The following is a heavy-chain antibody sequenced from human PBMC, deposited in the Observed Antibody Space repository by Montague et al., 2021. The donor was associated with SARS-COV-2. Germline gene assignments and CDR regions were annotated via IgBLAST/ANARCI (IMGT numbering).Heavy chain of an antibody. CDR2: VHYTGST. CDR1: GGSISSYY. J-gene: IGHJ4*02. Sequence: SETLSLTCEVSGGSISSYYWSWIRQSPGKGLEWIGYVHYTGSTKYNPSLKTRVSLSLDTPKNHFSLHLSSVTAADTAIYFCARAQNTCFIANCVNYFDVWGQGALVTVSS. CDR3: ARAQNTCFIANCVNYFDV. D-gene: IGHD1-1*01. V-gene: IGHV4-59*01.